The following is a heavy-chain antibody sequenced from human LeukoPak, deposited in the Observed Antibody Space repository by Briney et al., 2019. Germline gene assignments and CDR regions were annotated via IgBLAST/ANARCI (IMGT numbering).Heavy chain of an antibody. D-gene: IGHD5-18*01. CDR1: GGSISSYY. CDR3: ARGHSYGTIDY. Sequence: KASETLSLTCTVSGGSISSYYWGWIRQPPGKGLEWIGYIYYSGSTNYNPSLKSRVTISVDRSKNQFSLKLSSVTAADTAVYYCARGHSYGTIDYWGQRTLVTVSS. J-gene: IGHJ4*02. CDR2: IYYSGST. V-gene: IGHV4-59*12.